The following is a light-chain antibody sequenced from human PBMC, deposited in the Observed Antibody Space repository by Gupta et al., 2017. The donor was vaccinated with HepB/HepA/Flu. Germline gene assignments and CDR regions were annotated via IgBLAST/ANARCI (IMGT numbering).Light chain of an antibody. Sequence: EIVMTQSPATLSVSPGERATLSCRASQGVSNNLAWYQQKPGQAPRLLIYGAYTRARGIPARFSGSGSGTEFTLTISSLESEDFAVYFCQQYNSWPLTFGGGTNVEIK. CDR2: GAY. CDR1: QGVSNN. CDR3: QQYNSWPLT. V-gene: IGKV3-15*01. J-gene: IGKJ4*02.